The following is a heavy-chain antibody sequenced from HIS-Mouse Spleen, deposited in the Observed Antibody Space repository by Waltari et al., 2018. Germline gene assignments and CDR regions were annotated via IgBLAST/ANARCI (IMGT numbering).Heavy chain of an antibody. V-gene: IGHV2-70*15. J-gene: IGHJ4*02. D-gene: IGHD1-7*01. Sequence: QVTLRESGPALVKPTQTLTLTCTFSGFSLSTSGMCVSWIRQPPGKALEWLARIDWDDDKYHSTSLKNKPNISQENSKKPVVLTMNNMDPVETATYYCARIQAGKLELPFDYWGQGTLVTVSS. CDR3: ARIQAGKLELPFDY. CDR2: IDWDDDK. CDR1: GFSLSTSGMC.